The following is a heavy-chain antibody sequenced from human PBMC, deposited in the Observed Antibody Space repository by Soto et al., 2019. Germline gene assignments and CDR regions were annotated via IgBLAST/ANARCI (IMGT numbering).Heavy chain of an antibody. V-gene: IGHV3-21*01. J-gene: IGHJ5*02. CDR3: AREGALKPFSS. CDR2: ISGTSVYI. Sequence: PGGSLRLSCVASGFTFINYNMNFFRQAPGKGLEWVSHISGTSVYIHYADSVKGRFTISRDNAKNSVYLQMDSLRVEDTAVYYCAREGALKPFSSWGQGALVTVSS. CDR1: GFTFINYN.